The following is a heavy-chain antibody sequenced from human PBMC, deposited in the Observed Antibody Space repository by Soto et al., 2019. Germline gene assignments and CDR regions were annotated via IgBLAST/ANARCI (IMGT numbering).Heavy chain of an antibody. V-gene: IGHV3-48*02. J-gene: IGHJ4*02. Sequence: EVQLVESGGGLIQPGGSLRLSSAAYGFTFSSHSINWVREAPGKGLEWVSYISGSGATKYYADSVKGRFTISRDNARNSLYLQMSSLSDEDTAVYYCARAIRGFSYVVAYWGQGTLVTVSS. CDR1: GFTFSSHS. CDR2: ISGSGATK. D-gene: IGHD5-18*01. CDR3: ARAIRGFSYVVAY.